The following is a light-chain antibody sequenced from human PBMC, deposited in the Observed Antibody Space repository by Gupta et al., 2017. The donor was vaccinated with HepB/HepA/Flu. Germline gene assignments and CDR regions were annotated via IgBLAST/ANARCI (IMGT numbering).Light chain of an antibody. CDR3: QQYDDYPVT. J-gene: IGKJ4*01. V-gene: IGKV1-5*03. CDR1: QSINNL. Sequence: DIQMTQSHSTLSASVGDRVTLTCRASQSINNLLAWYQQKPGKPPKLLIYKASNLQSGVPSRFSGRGSGTEFTLTISSLQPDDCATYYCQQYDDYPVTFGGGTKGEIK. CDR2: KAS.